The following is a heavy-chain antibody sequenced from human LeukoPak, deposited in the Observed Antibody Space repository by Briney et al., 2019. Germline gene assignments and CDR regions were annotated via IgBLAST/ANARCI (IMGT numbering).Heavy chain of an antibody. Sequence: GASVKVSCKASGYTFTSYGISWVRQAPGQGLEWMGWISAYNGNINYAQKLQGRVTMTTDTSTSTAYMELRSLRSDDTAVYYCARAPPNVDHTTGRWFDPWGQGTLVTVSS. J-gene: IGHJ5*02. CDR1: GYTFTSYG. D-gene: IGHD1-1*01. V-gene: IGHV1-18*01. CDR3: ARAPPNVDHTTGRWFDP. CDR2: ISAYNGNI.